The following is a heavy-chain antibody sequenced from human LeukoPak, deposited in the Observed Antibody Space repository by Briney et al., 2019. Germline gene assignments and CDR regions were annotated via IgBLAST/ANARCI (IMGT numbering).Heavy chain of an antibody. CDR1: GGSFSGYY. Sequence: SXTLSLTCAVYGGSFSGYYWSWLRQPPGKGLGWIGEINHSGSTNYNPSLKSQVTISVDTSKNQFSLKLSSVTAADTAVYYCARGRRLVYCSSTSCYVHFDYWGQGTLVTVSS. V-gene: IGHV4-34*01. D-gene: IGHD2-2*01. CDR3: ARGRRLVYCSSTSCYVHFDY. CDR2: INHSGST. J-gene: IGHJ4*02.